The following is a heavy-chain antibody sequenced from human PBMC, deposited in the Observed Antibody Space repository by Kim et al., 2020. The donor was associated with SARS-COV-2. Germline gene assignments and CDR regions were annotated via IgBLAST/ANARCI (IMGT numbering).Heavy chain of an antibody. Sequence: SETLSLTCTVSGGSISSYYWSWIRQPAGKGLEWIGRIYTSGSTNYNPSLKSRVTMSVDTSKNQFSLKLSSVTAADTAVYYCARDYWDSSSWFHFDYWGQGTLVTVSS. V-gene: IGHV4-4*07. CDR1: GGSISSYY. CDR2: IYTSGST. CDR3: ARDYWDSSSWFHFDY. D-gene: IGHD6-13*01. J-gene: IGHJ4*02.